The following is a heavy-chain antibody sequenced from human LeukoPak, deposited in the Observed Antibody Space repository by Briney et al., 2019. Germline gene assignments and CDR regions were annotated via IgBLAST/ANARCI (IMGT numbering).Heavy chain of an antibody. CDR2: IYPGDSDT. CDR1: GYSFTSYW. J-gene: IGHJ6*02. CDR3: ARHGGYYDFWSGYGMDV. V-gene: IGHV5-51*01. D-gene: IGHD3-3*01. Sequence: ESLKISCKGSGYSFTSYWIGWVRQMPGKGLEWMGIIYPGDSDTRYSPSFQGQVTISADKSISTAYLQWSSLKASDTAMYYCARHGGYYDFWSGYGMDVWGQGTTVTVSS.